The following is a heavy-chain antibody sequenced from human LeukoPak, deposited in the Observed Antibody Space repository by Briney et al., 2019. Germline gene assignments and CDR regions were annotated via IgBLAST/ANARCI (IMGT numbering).Heavy chain of an antibody. V-gene: IGHV1-69*04. J-gene: IGHJ4*02. CDR2: IIPILGIA. D-gene: IGHD2-2*01. CDR3: ARAHCSSTSCYYGYFDY. CDR1: GYTFTSYG. Sequence: ASVKVSCKASGYTFTSYGISWVRQAPGQGLEWMGRIIPILGIANYAQKFQGRVTITADKSTSTAYMELSSLRSEDTAVYYCARAHCSSTSCYYGYFDYWGQGTLVTVSS.